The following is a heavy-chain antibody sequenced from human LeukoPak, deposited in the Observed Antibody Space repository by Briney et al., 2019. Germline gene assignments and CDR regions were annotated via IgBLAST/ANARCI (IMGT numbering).Heavy chain of an antibody. J-gene: IGHJ4*02. D-gene: IGHD5-18*01. V-gene: IGHV1-2*02. CDR1: GYTFTGYY. CDR3: VRADPPASSGYSYGYRDY. Sequence: ASVKVSCKASGYTFTGYYMHWVRQAPGQGLEGMGWINPNSGGSYYAQKFRGRVTMTRDTSISTAYMELSGLRSDETAGYYFVRADPPASSGYSYGYRDYWGQGTLVTVSS. CDR2: INPNSGGS.